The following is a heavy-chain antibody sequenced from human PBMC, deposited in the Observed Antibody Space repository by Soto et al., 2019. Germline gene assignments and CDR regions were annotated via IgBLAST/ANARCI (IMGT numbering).Heavy chain of an antibody. CDR3: ARAAPYSGSYNSAFDI. D-gene: IGHD1-26*01. Sequence: QGLEWMGGIIPIFGTANYAQKFQGRVTITADESTSTAYMELSSLRSEDTAVYYCARAAPYSGSYNSAFDIWGQGTMVTVSS. V-gene: IGHV1-69*01. CDR2: IIPIFGTA. J-gene: IGHJ3*02.